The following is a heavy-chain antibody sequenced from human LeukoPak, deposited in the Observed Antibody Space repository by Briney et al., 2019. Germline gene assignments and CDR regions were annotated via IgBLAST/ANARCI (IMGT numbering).Heavy chain of an antibody. Sequence: SETLSLTCIVSGGSISSGGYYWSWIRQHPGKGLEWTGYIYYSGSTYHNPSLKNRVTISVDTSKNQFSLKLSSVTAADTAVYYCARFDYGDGRFDYWGQGTLVTVSS. CDR1: GGSISSGGYY. J-gene: IGHJ4*02. D-gene: IGHD4-17*01. V-gene: IGHV4-31*03. CDR2: IYYSGST. CDR3: ARFDYGDGRFDY.